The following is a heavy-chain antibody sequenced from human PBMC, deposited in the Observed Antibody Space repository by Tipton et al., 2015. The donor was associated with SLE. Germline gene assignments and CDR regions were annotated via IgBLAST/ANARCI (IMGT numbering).Heavy chain of an antibody. CDR3: ARGGQLPFDY. D-gene: IGHD6-13*01. CDR2: INHSGST. CDR1: GGSFSGYY. J-gene: IGHJ4*02. V-gene: IGHV4-34*01. Sequence: TPSLTCAVYGGSFSGYYWSWIRQPPGKGLEWIGEINHSGSTNYNPSLKSRVTISVDTSKNQFSLKLSSVTAADTAVYYCARGGQLPFDYWGQGTLVTVSS.